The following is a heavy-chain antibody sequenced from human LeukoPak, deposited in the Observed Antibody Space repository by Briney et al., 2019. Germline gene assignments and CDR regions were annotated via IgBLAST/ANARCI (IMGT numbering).Heavy chain of an antibody. CDR1: GFTFSSYS. CDR3: ARAPYYGSGSEGWFGP. J-gene: IGHJ5*02. D-gene: IGHD3-10*01. V-gene: IGHV3-21*01. Sequence: PGGSLRLSCAASGFTFSSYSLNWVRQAPGKGLEWVSSISNSSSYKYYADSVKGRFTISRDNAKNSLYLQMNCLRAEDTAVYYCARAPYYGSGSEGWFGPWGQGTLVTVSS. CDR2: ISNSSSYK.